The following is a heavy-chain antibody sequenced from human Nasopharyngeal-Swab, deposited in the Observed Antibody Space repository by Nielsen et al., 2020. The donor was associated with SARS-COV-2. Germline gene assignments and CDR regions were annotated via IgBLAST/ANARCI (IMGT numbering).Heavy chain of an antibody. CDR1: GFMFGDYA. J-gene: IGHJ2*01. D-gene: IGHD3-10*01. CDR2: ITWNSGII. V-gene: IGHV3-9*01. Sequence: GESLKISCAASGFMFGDYAMHWVRQTPGKGQEWGSGITWNSGIIGYPDSVKGRFTISRDNGKKSLYLQMNSLRPEDTAFYYCAKRESYWYFDLWGRGTLVSVSS. CDR3: AKRESYWYFDL.